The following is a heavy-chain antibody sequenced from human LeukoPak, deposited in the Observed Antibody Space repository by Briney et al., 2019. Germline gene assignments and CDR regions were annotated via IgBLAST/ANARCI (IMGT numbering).Heavy chain of an antibody. J-gene: IGHJ4*02. V-gene: IGHV3-33*01. CDR2: IWYDGSNK. CDR3: ARTRGGGYGFDY. CDR1: GFTFSSYG. Sequence: PGRSLRLSCAASGFTFSSYGMHWVRQAPGKGLEWVAVIWYDGSNKYYADSVKGRFTISRDNSKNTLYLQMNSLRAEDTAVYYCARTRGGGYGFDYWGQGTLVTVSS. D-gene: IGHD5-18*01.